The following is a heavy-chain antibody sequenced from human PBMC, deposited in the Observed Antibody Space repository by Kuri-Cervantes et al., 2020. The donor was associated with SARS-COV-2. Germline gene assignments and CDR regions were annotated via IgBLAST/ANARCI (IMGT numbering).Heavy chain of an antibody. CDR3: ARGRRGYSSGTFYDYMDV. CDR2: VYYSGYT. Sequence: TLSLTCTVSGGSINSSGYYWSWVRQPPGKGLEWIGYVYYSGYTYYNPSLKRLVTISIDTSKNQFSLSLTSVTAADTAVYFCARGRRGYSSGTFYDYMDVWGKGTTVTVSS. CDR1: GGSINSSGYY. V-gene: IGHV4-31*01. J-gene: IGHJ6*03. D-gene: IGHD2-8*02.